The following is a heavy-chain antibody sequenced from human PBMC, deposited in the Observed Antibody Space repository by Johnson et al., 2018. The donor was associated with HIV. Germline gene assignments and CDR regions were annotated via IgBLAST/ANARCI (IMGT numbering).Heavy chain of an antibody. CDR3: ARDLDTAMVTCAFDI. V-gene: IGHV3-30-3*01. Sequence: QVQLVESGGGVVQPGRSLRLSCAASGFTFSSYAMHWVRQAPGKGLEWVAVISYDGSNKYYAYSATGRFTISRDNSKNTLYLQMNSLRAEDTAVYYCARDLDTAMVTCAFDIWGQGTMVTVSS. J-gene: IGHJ3*02. CDR2: ISYDGSNK. D-gene: IGHD5-18*01. CDR1: GFTFSSYA.